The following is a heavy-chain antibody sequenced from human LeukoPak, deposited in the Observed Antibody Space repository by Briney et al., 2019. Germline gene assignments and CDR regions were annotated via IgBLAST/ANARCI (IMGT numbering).Heavy chain of an antibody. CDR2: TYYRSKWYN. V-gene: IGHV6-1*01. CDR1: GDSVSSNSAA. Sequence: SQTLSLTRAISGDSVSSNSAAWNWIRQSPSGGLEWLGRTYYRSKWYNDYAVSVKSRITINTDTSKNQFSLQLNSVTPEDTAVYYCARSHWELYGYYFDYWGQGTLVTVSS. D-gene: IGHD3-10*01. CDR3: ARSHWELYGYYFDY. J-gene: IGHJ4*02.